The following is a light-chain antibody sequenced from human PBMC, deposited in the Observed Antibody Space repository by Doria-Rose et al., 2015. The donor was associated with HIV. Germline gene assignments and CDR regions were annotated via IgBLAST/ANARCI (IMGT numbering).Light chain of an antibody. Sequence: TQSPSSLSASVGDRVTTTCRASQGIRNDLTWYQQKPGKAPKRLIYAASGLQSGVPSRFSGSGSGTEFTLTISSLQPEDFATYYCLQHNTYPLTFGRGTKVEIK. CDR1: QGIRND. CDR2: AAS. CDR3: LQHNTYPLT. J-gene: IGKJ4*01. V-gene: IGKV1-17*01.